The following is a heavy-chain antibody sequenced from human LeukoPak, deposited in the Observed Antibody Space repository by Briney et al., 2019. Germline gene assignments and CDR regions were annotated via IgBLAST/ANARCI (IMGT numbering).Heavy chain of an antibody. V-gene: IGHV3-30*03. CDR1: GFTFSSYG. CDR2: ISYDGSNK. CDR3: ATDWTDYYDSSGYYMQDAFDI. J-gene: IGHJ3*02. D-gene: IGHD3-22*01. Sequence: PGGSLRLSCAASGFTFSSYGMHWVRQAPGKGLEWVAVISYDGSNKYYADSVKGRFTISRDNSKNTLCLQMNSLRAEDTAVYYCATDWTDYYDSSGYYMQDAFDIWGQGTMVTVSS.